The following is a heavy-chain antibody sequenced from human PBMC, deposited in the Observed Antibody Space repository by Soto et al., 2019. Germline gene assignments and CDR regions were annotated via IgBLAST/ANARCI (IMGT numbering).Heavy chain of an antibody. CDR2: ISYDDTYK. J-gene: IGHJ4*02. CDR1: GFTFDNYG. D-gene: IGHD4-17*01. V-gene: IGHV3-33*01. CDR3: AGGDYGDSIDY. Sequence: QVHLVESGGGVVQPGRSLRLSCAASGFTFDNYGMLWVRQAPGKGLEWVALISYDDTYKYYTDSVRGRFTISRDNSKNILVLQMNSLKADDTAVYYCAGGDYGDSIDYWGQGTLVTVSS.